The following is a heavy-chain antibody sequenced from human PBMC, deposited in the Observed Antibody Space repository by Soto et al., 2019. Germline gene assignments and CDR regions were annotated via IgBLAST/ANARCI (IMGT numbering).Heavy chain of an antibody. CDR3: ARDPQYYDILTGYEYNWFDP. J-gene: IGHJ5*02. Sequence: SQTLSLTCAISGDSVSSNSAAWNWIRQSPSRGLEWPGRTYYRSKWYNDYAVSVKSRITINPDTSKNQFSLQLNSVTPEDTAVYYCARDPQYYDILTGYEYNWFDPWGQGTLVTVSS. D-gene: IGHD3-9*01. CDR2: TYYRSKWYN. CDR1: GDSVSSNSAA. V-gene: IGHV6-1*01.